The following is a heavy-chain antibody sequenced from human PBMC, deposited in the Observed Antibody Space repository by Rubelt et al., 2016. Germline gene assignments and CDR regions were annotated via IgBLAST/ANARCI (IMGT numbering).Heavy chain of an antibody. CDR1: GLTFSSSA. V-gene: IGHV3-30*04. CDR3: ARAGYCNDGSCFPDY. CDR2: ISYDGSNK. Sequence: GLTFSSSAMHWVRQAPDKGLEWLAVISYDGSNKYYADSVKGRFTISRDNSKNTLYLQMNSLRAEDTAVYYCARAGYCNDGSCFPDYWGQGTLVTVSS. J-gene: IGHJ4*02. D-gene: IGHD2-15*01.